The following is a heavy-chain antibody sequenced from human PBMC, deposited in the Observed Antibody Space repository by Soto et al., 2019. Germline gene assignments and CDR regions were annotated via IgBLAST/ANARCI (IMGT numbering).Heavy chain of an antibody. CDR2: IYYSGST. CDR1: GDSISSGGYY. V-gene: IGHV4-31*03. CDR3: ARGSSIAGLYYGMDV. J-gene: IGHJ6*02. D-gene: IGHD6-6*01. Sequence: PSETLSLTCTVSGDSISSGGYYWNWIRQHPGKGLEWIGNIYYSGSTYYNPSLKSRVTISVDTSKNQFSLKLSSVTAADTAVYYCARGSSIAGLYYGMDVWGQGTTVTVSS.